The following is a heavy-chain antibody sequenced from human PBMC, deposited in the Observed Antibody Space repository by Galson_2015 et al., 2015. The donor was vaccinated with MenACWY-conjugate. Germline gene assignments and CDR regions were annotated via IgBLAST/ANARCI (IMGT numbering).Heavy chain of an antibody. J-gene: IGHJ3*02. D-gene: IGHD2-21*02. CDR1: GGSISSSY. Sequence: SETLSLTCTVSGGSISSSYWSWIRQPPGKGLEWIGYIYYSGSTNYNPSLKSRVTISVDTSKNQFSLKLSSVTAADTAVYYCARRGVVTAMAAFDIWGQGTMVTVSS. CDR3: ARRGVVTAMAAFDI. V-gene: IGHV4-59*01. CDR2: IYYSGST.